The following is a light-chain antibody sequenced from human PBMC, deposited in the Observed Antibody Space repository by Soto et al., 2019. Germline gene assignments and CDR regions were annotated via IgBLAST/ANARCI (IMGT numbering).Light chain of an antibody. CDR3: LQRSNWPPLT. V-gene: IGKV3-11*01. J-gene: IGKJ4*01. Sequence: EIVITQSPATQSVSPGERAKLSCRASQGVTSNLAWYRQKPGQAPRLLIYDASNRATGIPARFSGSGSGTDFTLSISSLEPEDFAVYYCLQRSNWPPLTFGGGTKVDIK. CDR1: QGVTSN. CDR2: DAS.